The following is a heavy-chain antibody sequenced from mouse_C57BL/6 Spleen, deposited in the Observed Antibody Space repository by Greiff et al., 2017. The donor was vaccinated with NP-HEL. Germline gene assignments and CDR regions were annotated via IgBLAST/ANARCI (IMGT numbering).Heavy chain of an antibody. Sequence: QVTLKVSGPGILQPSQTLSLTCSFSGFSLSTFGMGVGWLRQPSGKGLEWLAHIWWDDDKYYNPALKSRLTISKDTSKNQVFLKDAHVDTADTATYSCARSSNWGVFDYWGQGTTLTVSS. J-gene: IGHJ2*01. CDR3: ARSSNWGVFDY. D-gene: IGHD4-1*01. CDR2: IWWDDDK. V-gene: IGHV8-8*01. CDR1: GFSLSTFGMG.